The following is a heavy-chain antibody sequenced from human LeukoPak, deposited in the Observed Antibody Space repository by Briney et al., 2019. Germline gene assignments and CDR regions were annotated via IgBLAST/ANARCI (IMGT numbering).Heavy chain of an antibody. V-gene: IGHV3-48*03. Sequence: GGSLRLSCAASGFTFSSYEMNWVRQAPGKGLGWVSYISSSGSTIYYADSVKARFTISRDNAKNSLYLQMNSLRAEDTAVYYCARGISTSGWLDYWGQGTLVTVSS. D-gene: IGHD6-19*01. J-gene: IGHJ4*02. CDR1: GFTFSSYE. CDR2: ISSSGSTI. CDR3: ARGISTSGWLDY.